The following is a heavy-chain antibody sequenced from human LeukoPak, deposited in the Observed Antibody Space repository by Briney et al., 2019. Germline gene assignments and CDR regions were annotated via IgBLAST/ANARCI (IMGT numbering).Heavy chain of an antibody. CDR2: ISNDGSHK. J-gene: IGHJ3*02. V-gene: IGHV3-30-3*01. Sequence: GRSLRLSCAASGFIISGYAMHWVRQAPGKGLEWVALISNDGSHKNYADSVNGRLTISRDNSNNLLYLRMNSLTTEDTAAYYCAREWSQYSSTWKGAFDIWGQGTMVTVSS. CDR1: GFIISGYA. D-gene: IGHD6-13*01. CDR3: AREWSQYSSTWKGAFDI.